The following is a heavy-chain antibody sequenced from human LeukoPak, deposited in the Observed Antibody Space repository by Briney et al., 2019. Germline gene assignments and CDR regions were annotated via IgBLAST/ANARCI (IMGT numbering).Heavy chain of an antibody. Sequence: GGSLRLSCAASGFTFSSYWMSWVRQAPGKGLEWVATIKQDGSEKYYVDSVKGRFTISRDNAKNSLYLQMNSLRAEDTAVYYCARDSYYYGSGSYYISYYYYYMDVWGKGTTVTVSS. J-gene: IGHJ6*03. V-gene: IGHV3-7*01. CDR1: GFTFSSYW. D-gene: IGHD3-10*01. CDR2: IKQDGSEK. CDR3: ARDSYYYGSGSYYISYYYYYMDV.